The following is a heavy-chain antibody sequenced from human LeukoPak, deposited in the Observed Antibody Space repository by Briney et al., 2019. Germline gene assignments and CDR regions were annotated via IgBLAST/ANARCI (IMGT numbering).Heavy chain of an antibody. J-gene: IGHJ5*02. V-gene: IGHV1-8*01. D-gene: IGHD3-3*01. CDR2: MNPNSGNT. Sequence: ASVKVSCKASGYTFTSYDINWVRQATGQGLEWMGWMNPNSGNTGYAQKFQGRVTMTRNTSISTAYMELSGLRSEDTAVYYCARGKDFWSGLPQDWFDPWGQGTLVTVSS. CDR3: ARGKDFWSGLPQDWFDP. CDR1: GYTFTSYD.